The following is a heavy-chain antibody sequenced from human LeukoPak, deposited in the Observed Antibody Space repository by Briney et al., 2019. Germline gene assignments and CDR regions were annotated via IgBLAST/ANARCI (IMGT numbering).Heavy chain of an antibody. J-gene: IGHJ2*01. Sequence: SETLSLTCTVSGGSISSSSYYWGWIRQPPGKGLEWIGSIFYSGSTYYNPSLKSRVTVSVDTSKNQFSLKLSSVTAADTAVYYCARRGKSKSYYDSSGYYTWYFDLWGRGTLVTVSS. V-gene: IGHV4-39*01. D-gene: IGHD3-22*01. CDR1: GGSISSSSYY. CDR3: ARRGKSKSYYDSSGYYTWYFDL. CDR2: IFYSGST.